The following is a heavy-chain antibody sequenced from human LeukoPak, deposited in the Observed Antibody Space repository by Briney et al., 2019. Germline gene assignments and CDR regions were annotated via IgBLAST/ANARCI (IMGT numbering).Heavy chain of an antibody. Sequence: SVKVSCKASGFTFTSSAVQWVRQARGQRLEWIGWIVVGSGNTNYAQKFQERVTITRDMSTSTAYKELSSLRSEDTAMYYCAMLGMIDAFDIWGQGTMVTVSS. V-gene: IGHV1-58*01. CDR1: GFTFTSSA. D-gene: IGHD3-10*02. CDR2: IVVGSGNT. CDR3: AMLGMIDAFDI. J-gene: IGHJ3*02.